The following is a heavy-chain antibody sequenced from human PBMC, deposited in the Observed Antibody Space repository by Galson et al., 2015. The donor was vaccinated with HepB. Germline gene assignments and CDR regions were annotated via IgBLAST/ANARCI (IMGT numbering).Heavy chain of an antibody. CDR3: AKDISDYYDSSGYLDY. V-gene: IGHV3-9*01. CDR2: ISWNSGSI. Sequence: SLRLSCAASGFTFDDYAMHWVRHAPGKGLEWVSGISWNSGSIGYADSVKGRFTISRDNAKNSLYLQMNSLRAEDTALYYCAKDISDYYDSSGYLDYWGQGTLVTVSS. CDR1: GFTFDDYA. J-gene: IGHJ4*02. D-gene: IGHD3-22*01.